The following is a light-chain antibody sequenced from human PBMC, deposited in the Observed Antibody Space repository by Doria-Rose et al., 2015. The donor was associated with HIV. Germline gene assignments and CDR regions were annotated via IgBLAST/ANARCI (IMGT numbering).Light chain of an antibody. J-gene: IGKJ2*01. CDR2: DAS. Sequence: TQSASSLSASVGDRLTITCQASQDISNYLNWYQQKPGKAPKLLIYDASNLERGVPSRFSGSGSGTDFTFTISSLQPEDIATYYCQQYDDLPYTLGQGTNLKIK. V-gene: IGKV1-33*01. CDR1: QDISNY. CDR3: QQYDDLPYT.